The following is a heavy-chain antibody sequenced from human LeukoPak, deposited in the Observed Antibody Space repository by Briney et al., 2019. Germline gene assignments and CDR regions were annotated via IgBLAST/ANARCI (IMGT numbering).Heavy chain of an antibody. Sequence: GGSLRLSCAASGFNFSYYAIHWLRQAPGKGLEWVTVVSYDGNKQYYRDSVKGRFTISRDNSNNIVYLQMKNLRRDDTAVYYCARGATGHDSYYHDSWGQGVLVIVSS. CDR2: VSYDGNKQ. CDR1: GFNFSYYA. CDR3: ARGATGHDSYYHDS. D-gene: IGHD3-9*01. V-gene: IGHV3-30*03. J-gene: IGHJ4*02.